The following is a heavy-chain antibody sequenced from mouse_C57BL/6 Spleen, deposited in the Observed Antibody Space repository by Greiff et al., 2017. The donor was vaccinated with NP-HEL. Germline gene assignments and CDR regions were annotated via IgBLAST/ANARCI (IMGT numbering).Heavy chain of an antibody. CDR2: IYPGDGDT. CDR3: ARSRFYDGYYYFDD. D-gene: IGHD2-3*01. V-gene: IGHV1-80*01. Sequence: QVQLQQSGAELVKPGASVKISCKASGYAFTSYWMNWVKQRPGKGLEWIGQIYPGDGDTNYNGKFKGKATLTADKSSSTAYMQLSSLTSEDSAVYFCARSRFYDGYYYFDDWGHGTTLTVSS. CDR1: GYAFTSYW. J-gene: IGHJ2*01.